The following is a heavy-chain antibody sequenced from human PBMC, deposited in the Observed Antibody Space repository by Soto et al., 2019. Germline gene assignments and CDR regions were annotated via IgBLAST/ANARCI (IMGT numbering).Heavy chain of an antibody. V-gene: IGHV3-23*01. CDR2: INIVGGNT. CDR3: TKNYYFDS. Sequence: VQLLESGGGLVQPGGSLRLSCAASGFTFSNYAMSWVRQAPGKALEWVSSINIVGGNTNYADSVRGRFTMSRDDSKNTVFLKMNGLRAEDTAIYYCTKNYYFDSWGQGTLVTVSS. J-gene: IGHJ4*02. CDR1: GFTFSNYA.